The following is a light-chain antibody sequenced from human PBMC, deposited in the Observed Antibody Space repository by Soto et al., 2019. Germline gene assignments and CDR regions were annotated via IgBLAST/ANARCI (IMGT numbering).Light chain of an antibody. CDR3: QQYCSSPLT. CDR2: GAS. V-gene: IGKV3-20*01. J-gene: IGKJ4*01. CDR1: QSISSSY. Sequence: VVLTQCPATLSLSPGERSTLSCRASQSISSSYLVWYQQKPGQAPRLLIYGASSRAAGFPDRFSGSGSGTDFTLTISRLEPEDFAVYYRQQYCSSPLTFGGGTKVDIK.